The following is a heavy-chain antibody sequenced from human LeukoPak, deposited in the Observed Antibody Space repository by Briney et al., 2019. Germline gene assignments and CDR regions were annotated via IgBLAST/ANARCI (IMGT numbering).Heavy chain of an antibody. CDR2: IIPIFGTA. CDR1: GGTFSSYA. D-gene: IGHD2-2*01. CDR3: ARDPRCCSSTSCYGDPDNWFDP. J-gene: IGHJ5*02. Sequence: SVKVSCKASGGTFSSYAISWVRQAPGQGLEWMGRIIPIFGTANYAQKFQGRVTITTDESTSTAYMELSSLRSEDTAVYYCARDPRCCSSTSCYGDPDNWFDPWGQGTLVTVSS. V-gene: IGHV1-69*05.